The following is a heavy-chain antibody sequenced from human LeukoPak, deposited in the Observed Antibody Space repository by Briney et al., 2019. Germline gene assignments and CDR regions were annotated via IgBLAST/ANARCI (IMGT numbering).Heavy chain of an antibody. D-gene: IGHD3-10*01. J-gene: IGHJ5*02. CDR1: GFALSTYL. CDR2: ISYDGNKQ. V-gene: IGHV3-30-3*02. CDR3: AKSSSSMVRGVIGSHNWFDP. Sequence: GGSLRLSCEASGFALSTYLMHWVRQAPGKGLEWVALISYDGNKQYCADSVRGRFTISRDNSKKTLYLQMNSLRAEDTAVYYCAKSSSSMVRGVIGSHNWFDPWGQGTLVTVSS.